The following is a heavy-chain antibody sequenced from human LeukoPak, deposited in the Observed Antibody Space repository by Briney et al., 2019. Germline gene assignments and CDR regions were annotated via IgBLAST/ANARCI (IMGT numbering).Heavy chain of an antibody. V-gene: IGHV3-23*01. Sequence: GGSLRLSCAASGFTFSGHATSWVRQAPGKGLEWVSGISTSGGSTYYGNSVKGRFAISRDNSKNMVYLQMNSLRAEDTAVYYCAKDRPGEAWLDYWGQGTLVTVSS. CDR1: GFTFSGHA. J-gene: IGHJ4*02. CDR2: ISTSGGST. CDR3: AKDRPGEAWLDY. D-gene: IGHD7-27*01.